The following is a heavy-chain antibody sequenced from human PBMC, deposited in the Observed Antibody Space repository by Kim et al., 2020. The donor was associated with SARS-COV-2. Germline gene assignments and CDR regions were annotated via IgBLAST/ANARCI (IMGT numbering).Heavy chain of an antibody. V-gene: IGHV1-3*01. D-gene: IGHD3-10*01. Sequence: YSQKFQGRVTITRDTSASTAYMELSSLRSEDTAVYYCARFGDYYYYGMDVWGQGTTVTVSS. J-gene: IGHJ6*02. CDR3: ARFGDYYYYGMDV.